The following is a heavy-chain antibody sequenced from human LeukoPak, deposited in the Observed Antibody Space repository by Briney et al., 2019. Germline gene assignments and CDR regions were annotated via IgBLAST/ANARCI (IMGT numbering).Heavy chain of an antibody. J-gene: IGHJ6*03. CDR3: ARRIAAIGSQGYYYYMDV. Sequence: GESLKISCKGSGYRFTNYWIGWVRQMPGKGLEWMGIIYPGDSDTRYSPSFQGQVTISADKSISTAYLQWSSLKASDTAMYYCARRIAAIGSQGYYYYMDVWGKGTTLTVSS. D-gene: IGHD6-25*01. CDR1: GYRFTNYW. V-gene: IGHV5-51*01. CDR2: IYPGDSDT.